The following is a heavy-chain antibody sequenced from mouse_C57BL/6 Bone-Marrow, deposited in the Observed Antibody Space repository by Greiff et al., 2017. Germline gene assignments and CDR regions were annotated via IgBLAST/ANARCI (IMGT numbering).Heavy chain of an antibody. Sequence: QVQLQQPGAELVMPGASVKLSCKASGYTFTSYWMHWVKQRPGQGLEWIGEFDPSDSYTNYNQKFKGKSTLTVDKSSSTAYMQLSSLTSEDSAVYYCARRGYYYEDYWGQGTLVTVSA. CDR3: ARRGYYYEDY. CDR2: FDPSDSYT. J-gene: IGHJ3*01. CDR1: GYTFTSYW. V-gene: IGHV1-69*01. D-gene: IGHD1-1*01.